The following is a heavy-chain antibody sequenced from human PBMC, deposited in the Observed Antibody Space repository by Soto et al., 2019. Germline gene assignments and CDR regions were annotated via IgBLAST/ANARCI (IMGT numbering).Heavy chain of an antibody. CDR2: IIPIFGTA. D-gene: IGHD3-10*01. CDR3: ARAPYYYGSGSSPVKGPYYYYYGIDV. J-gene: IGHJ6*01. V-gene: IGHV1-69*13. CDR1: GGTFSRYA. Sequence: AAVKVSCKASGGTFSRYAISWVRQAPGQGLEWMGGIIPIFGTANYAQKFQGRVTITADESTSTAYMELSSLRSEDTAVYYCARAPYYYGSGSSPVKGPYYYYYGIDV.